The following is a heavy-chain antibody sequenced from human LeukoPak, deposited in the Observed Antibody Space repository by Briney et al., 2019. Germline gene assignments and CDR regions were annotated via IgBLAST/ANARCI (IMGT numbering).Heavy chain of an antibody. CDR3: AKDTRLLWFGELAY. V-gene: IGHV3-9*01. Sequence: GGSLRLSCAASGFTFDDYAMHWVRQAPGKGLEWVSGISWNSGSIGYADSVKGRFTISRDNAKNSLYLQMNSLRAEDTALYYCAKDTRLLWFGELAYWGQGTLDTVSS. CDR1: GFTFDDYA. CDR2: ISWNSGSI. D-gene: IGHD3-10*01. J-gene: IGHJ4*02.